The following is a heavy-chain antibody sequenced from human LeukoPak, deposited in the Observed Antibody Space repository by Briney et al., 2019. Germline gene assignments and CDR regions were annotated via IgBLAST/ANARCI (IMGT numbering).Heavy chain of an antibody. D-gene: IGHD3-3*01. CDR2: IYYSGST. CDR1: GGSISSCSYY. CDR3: ARQGIPYDFWSGYYSY. Sequence: PSETLSLTCTVSGGSISSCSYYWGWIRQPPGKGLEWIGSIYYSGSTYYNPSLKSRVTISVDTSKNQFSLKLNSVTAADTAVYYCARQGIPYDFWSGYYSYWGQGTLVTVSS. V-gene: IGHV4-39*01. J-gene: IGHJ4*02.